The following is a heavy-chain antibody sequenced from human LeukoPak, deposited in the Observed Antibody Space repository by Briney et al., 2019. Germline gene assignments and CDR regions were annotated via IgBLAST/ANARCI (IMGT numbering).Heavy chain of an antibody. D-gene: IGHD3-22*01. J-gene: IGHJ5*02. CDR2: IYYSGST. CDR3: ARSWQRSGYLNWFDP. Sequence: SETLSLTCAVSGGSISSSSYYWGWIRQPPGKGLEWIGSIYYSGSTYYNPSLKSRVTISVDTSKNQFSLKLSSVTAADTAVYYCARSWQRSGYLNWFDPWGQGTLVTVSS. CDR1: GGSISSSSYY. V-gene: IGHV4-39*01.